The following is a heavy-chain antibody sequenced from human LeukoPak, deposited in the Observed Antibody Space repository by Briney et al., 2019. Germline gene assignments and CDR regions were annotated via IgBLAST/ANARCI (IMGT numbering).Heavy chain of an antibody. D-gene: IGHD5-24*01. J-gene: IGHJ5*02. Sequence: LRLSCAASGFTFSSYAMSWIRQHPGKGLEWIGYIYYSGSTYYNPSLKSRVTISVDTSKNQFSLKLSSVTAADTAVYYCARLARLQTFDPWGQGTLVTVSS. CDR2: IYYSGST. CDR3: ARLARLQTFDP. V-gene: IGHV4-31*02. CDR1: GFTFSSYA.